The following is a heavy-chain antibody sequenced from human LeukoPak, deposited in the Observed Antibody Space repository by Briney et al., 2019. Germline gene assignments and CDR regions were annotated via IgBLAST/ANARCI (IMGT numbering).Heavy chain of an antibody. CDR1: GFTFSSYW. V-gene: IGHV3-7*03. D-gene: IGHD2-21*02. Sequence: GGSLRLPCAASGFTFSSYWMNWARQAPGKGLEWVASINHNGNVNYYVDSVKGRFTISRDNAKNSLYLQMSNLRAEDTAVYYCAANLAYCGGDCYSGDYWGQGTLVTVSS. CDR2: INHNGNVN. J-gene: IGHJ4*02. CDR3: AANLAYCGGDCYSGDY.